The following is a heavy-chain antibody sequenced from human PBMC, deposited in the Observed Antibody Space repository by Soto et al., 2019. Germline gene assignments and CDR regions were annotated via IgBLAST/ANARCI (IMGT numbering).Heavy chain of an antibody. Sequence: QVQLQESGPGLVRPSGALSVTCAVSGDSISRSHWWSWVRQSPEKGLEWIGEISHSGITNYNPSLKSRVTISGDKSKNQLSLKLTSVTAADTAVYYCARVRYDRSGFDHWGQGTLVSVSS. CDR2: ISHSGIT. CDR1: GDSISRSHW. J-gene: IGHJ4*02. V-gene: IGHV4-4*02. D-gene: IGHD3-22*01. CDR3: ARVRYDRSGFDH.